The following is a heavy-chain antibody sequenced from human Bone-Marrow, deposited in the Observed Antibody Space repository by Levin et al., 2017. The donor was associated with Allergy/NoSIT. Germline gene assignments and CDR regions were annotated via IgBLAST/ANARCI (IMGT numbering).Heavy chain of an antibody. CDR3: ARGRRVGGIIDY. J-gene: IGHJ4*02. V-gene: IGHV4-34*01. CDR2: INYSGST. D-gene: IGHD3-10*01. CDR1: GGSFSTYY. Sequence: PSETLSLTCAVSGGSFSTYYWTWIRQPPGQGLEWIAEINYSGSTNYNSSLKSRVTISVDASKNQFSLRLTSVTAADTAVYYCARGRRVGGIIDYWGQGTLVTVSS.